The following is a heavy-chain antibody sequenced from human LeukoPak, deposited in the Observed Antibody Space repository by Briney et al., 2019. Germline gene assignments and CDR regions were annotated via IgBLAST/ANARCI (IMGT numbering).Heavy chain of an antibody. CDR3: ARSMVRGVYYYYGMDV. V-gene: IGHV4-31*03. J-gene: IGHJ6*02. Sequence: PSETLSLTCTVSGGSISSGGHYWSWIRQHPGKGLEWIGYIYYSGSTYYNPSLKSRVTISVDTSKNQFSLKLSSVTAADTAVYYCARSMVRGVYYYYGMDVWGQGTTVTVSS. D-gene: IGHD3-10*01. CDR1: GGSISSGGHY. CDR2: IYYSGST.